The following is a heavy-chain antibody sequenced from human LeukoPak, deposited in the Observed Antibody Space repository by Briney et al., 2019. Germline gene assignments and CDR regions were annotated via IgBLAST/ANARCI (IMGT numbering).Heavy chain of an antibody. J-gene: IGHJ3*02. CDR2: IYTSGST. Sequence: PSETLSLTCTVSGGSISSYYWSWIRQPAGKGLEWIGRIYTSGSTNYNPSLKSRATMSVDTSKNQFSLKLSSVTAADTAVYYCALGYSSSWYGHDAFDIWGQGTMVTVSS. CDR3: ALGYSSSWYGHDAFDI. V-gene: IGHV4-4*07. CDR1: GGSISSYY. D-gene: IGHD6-13*01.